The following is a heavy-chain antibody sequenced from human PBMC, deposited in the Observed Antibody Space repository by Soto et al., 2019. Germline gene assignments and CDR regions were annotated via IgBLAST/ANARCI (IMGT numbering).Heavy chain of an antibody. CDR2: IRSKANSYAT. CDR1: GFTFSGSA. D-gene: IGHD3-3*01. V-gene: IGHV3-73*01. Sequence: GGSLRLSCAASGFTFSGSAMHWVRQASGKGLEWVGRIRSKANSYATAYAASVKGRFTISRDDSKNTAYLQMNSLKTEDTAVYYCTRQNVMYYDFWSGYLLHWGQGTTVTVSS. CDR3: TRQNVMYYDFWSGYLLH. J-gene: IGHJ6*02.